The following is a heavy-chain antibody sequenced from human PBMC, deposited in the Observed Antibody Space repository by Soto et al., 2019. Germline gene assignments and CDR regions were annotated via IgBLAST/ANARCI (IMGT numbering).Heavy chain of an antibody. Sequence: QVQLQESGPGLVQPSETLSLTCTVSGGSLSSYYWTWIRQSPGKGLEWIGHIYYSGRTTYNPSLKSRITISVDTSKSQFFLRLNSVTAADTAVYYCARDQHFYGSGSYYTIFDYWGQGTLVTVSS. D-gene: IGHD3-10*01. V-gene: IGHV4-59*01. CDR3: ARDQHFYGSGSYYTIFDY. J-gene: IGHJ4*02. CDR1: GGSLSSYY. CDR2: IYYSGRT.